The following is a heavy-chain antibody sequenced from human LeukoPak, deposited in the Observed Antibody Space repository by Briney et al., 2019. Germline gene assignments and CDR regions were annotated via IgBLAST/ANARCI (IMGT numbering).Heavy chain of an antibody. CDR3: ARHSYSMTTVTYYFDY. D-gene: IGHD4-17*01. V-gene: IGHV4-59*08. Sequence: SETLSLTCTVSGGSISSYYWSWIRQPPGKGLEWIGYIYYSGSTNYNPPLKSRVTISVDTSKNQFPLKLSSVTAADTAVYYCARHSYSMTTVTYYFDYWGQGTLVTVSS. CDR2: IYYSGST. CDR1: GGSISSYY. J-gene: IGHJ4*02.